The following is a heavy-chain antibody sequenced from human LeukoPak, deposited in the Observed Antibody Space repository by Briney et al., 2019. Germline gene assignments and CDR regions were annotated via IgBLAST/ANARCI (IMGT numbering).Heavy chain of an antibody. CDR1: GGSFSGYY. V-gene: IGHV4-34*01. D-gene: IGHD6-13*01. CDR3: ARESIAAAGTPLDY. J-gene: IGHJ4*02. CDR2: INHSGGT. Sequence: SSETLSLTCAVYGGSFSGYYWSWIRQPPGKGLEWIGEINHSGGTNYNPSLKSRVTISVDTSKNQFSLKLSSVTAADTAVYYCARESIAAAGTPLDYWGQGTLVTVSS.